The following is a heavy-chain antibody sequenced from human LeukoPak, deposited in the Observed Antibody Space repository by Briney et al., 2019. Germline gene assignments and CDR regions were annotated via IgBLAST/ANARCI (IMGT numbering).Heavy chain of an antibody. Sequence: SETLSLTCTVSRDSISSGSYYWSWIRQPAGKGLEWIGRIYTSGSTNYNPSLKSRVNISVDTSKNQFSLKLSSVTAADTAVYYCARGPTITRYNWAFDYWGQGTLVTVSS. CDR2: IYTSGST. CDR1: RDSISSGSYY. V-gene: IGHV4-61*02. D-gene: IGHD1-20*01. J-gene: IGHJ4*02. CDR3: ARGPTITRYNWAFDY.